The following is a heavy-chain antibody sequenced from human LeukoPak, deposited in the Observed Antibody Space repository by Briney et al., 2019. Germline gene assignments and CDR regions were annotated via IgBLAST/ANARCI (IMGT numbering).Heavy chain of an antibody. CDR2: IYPGDFDA. CDR3: VRQEFEHSSLPNWFDP. J-gene: IGHJ5*02. D-gene: IGHD6-6*01. V-gene: IGHV5-51*01. CDR1: GYRFTSYW. Sequence: GESLKISCKSSGYRFTSYWIDWVRQMPGKGLEGVAIIYPGDFDARYSPSFQGHVTISVDNSISTAYLQWSSLKASDTAMYFCVRQEFEHSSLPNWFDPWGQGTLVIVSS.